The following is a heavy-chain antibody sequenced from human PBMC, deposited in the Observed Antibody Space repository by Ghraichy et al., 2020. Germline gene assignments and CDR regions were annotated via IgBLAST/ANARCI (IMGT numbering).Heavy chain of an antibody. CDR3: ASGGDSSY. V-gene: IGHV3-74*01. CDR2: INTDGSGT. D-gene: IGHD3-22*01. Sequence: GGSLRLSCAASGFTFSTYWMHWVRQAPGKGLVWVSRINTDGSGTNYADSVKGRFAISRDNAKNTLYLQMNSLGADDTAVYYCASGGDSSYWGQGTLVIVSS. J-gene: IGHJ4*02. CDR1: GFTFSTYW.